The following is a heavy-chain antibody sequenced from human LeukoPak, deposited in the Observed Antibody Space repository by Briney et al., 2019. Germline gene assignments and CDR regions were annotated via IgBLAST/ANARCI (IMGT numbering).Heavy chain of an antibody. J-gene: IGHJ4*02. CDR2: INTGNGNT. CDR3: ARGNWNSVDY. D-gene: IGHD1-7*01. Sequence: ASVKVSCKASGYTFTSYSIHWVRQAPGQSLAWMGWINTGNGNTKYSQELQGRVTTTRDTFANTAYMELSSLRSDDMAVYYCARGNWNSVDYWGQGTLVTVSS. V-gene: IGHV1-3*03. CDR1: GYTFTSYS.